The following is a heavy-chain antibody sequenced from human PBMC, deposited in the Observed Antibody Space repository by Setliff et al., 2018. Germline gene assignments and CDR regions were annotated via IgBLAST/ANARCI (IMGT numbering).Heavy chain of an antibody. CDR3: ARDPHVLRYFDWLSPPTAFDI. J-gene: IGHJ3*02. CDR2: ISVYNGKT. CDR1: GGTFSSYA. Sequence: ASVKVSCKASGGTFSSYAISWVRQAPGQGLEWMGWISVYNGKTKYAQKFQGRVTMTTDTSTRTAYMEVTSLRSDDTAVYYCARDPHVLRYFDWLSPPTAFDIWGQGTMVTVSS. V-gene: IGHV1-18*01. D-gene: IGHD3-9*01.